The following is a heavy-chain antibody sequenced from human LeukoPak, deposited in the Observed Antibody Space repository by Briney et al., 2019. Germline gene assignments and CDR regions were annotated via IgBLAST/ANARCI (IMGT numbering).Heavy chain of an antibody. V-gene: IGHV1-2*02. D-gene: IGHD3-22*01. CDR3: ARDLSGWYYYDSSGYGYFDY. CDR2: INPNSGGT. J-gene: IGHJ4*02. Sequence: SVKVSCKASGYTFTGYYMHWVRQAPGQGLEWMGWINPNSGGTNYAQKFQGRVIMTRDTSISTAYMELSRLRSDDTAVYYCARDLSGWYYYDSSGYGYFDYWGQGTLVTVSS. CDR1: GYTFTGYY.